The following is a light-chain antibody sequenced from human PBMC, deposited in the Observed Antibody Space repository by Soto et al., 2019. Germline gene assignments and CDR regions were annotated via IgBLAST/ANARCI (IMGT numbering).Light chain of an antibody. CDR2: DAS. CDR1: QSVISY. J-gene: IGKJ1*01. CDR3: QQRYNWPPT. Sequence: EIVLTQSPVTLSLSPGERATLSCRASQSVISYLVWYQQKPGQAPRLLIYDASNRATGIPARFSGSGSGTDFTLTISSLEPEDFAVYYCQQRYNWPPTFGQGTQVDIK. V-gene: IGKV3-11*01.